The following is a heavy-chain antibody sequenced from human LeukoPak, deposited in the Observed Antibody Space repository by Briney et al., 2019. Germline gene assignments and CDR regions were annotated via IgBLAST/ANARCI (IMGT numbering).Heavy chain of an antibody. D-gene: IGHD3-10*01. Sequence: PSETLSLTCTVPGGSINSYYWSWIRQPPGKGLEWIGYVYYSGSTNYNPSLKSRVTISLDTSKNQFSLKLNSVTAADTAVYYCARSSYYYGADAFDIWGQGTMVTVSS. CDR3: ARSSYYYGADAFDI. CDR1: GGSINSYY. J-gene: IGHJ3*02. V-gene: IGHV4-59*01. CDR2: VYYSGST.